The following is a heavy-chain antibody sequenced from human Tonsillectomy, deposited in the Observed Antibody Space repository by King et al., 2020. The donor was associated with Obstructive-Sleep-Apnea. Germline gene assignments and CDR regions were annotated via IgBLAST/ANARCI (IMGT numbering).Heavy chain of an antibody. CDR3: AKVKAGVYYSDSSGNYYPSDY. J-gene: IGHJ4*02. Sequence: VQLVESGGGLVQPGGSLRLSCAASGFTFSSYAMTWVPQAPGKGLEWVSALSGSGCSTYYADSVKGRFPISRANSKNTLYLQMNSLRADDTAVYYCAKVKAGVYYSDSSGNYYPSDYWGQGTLVTVSS. D-gene: IGHD3-22*01. CDR2: LSGSGCST. CDR1: GFTFSSYA. V-gene: IGHV3-23*04.